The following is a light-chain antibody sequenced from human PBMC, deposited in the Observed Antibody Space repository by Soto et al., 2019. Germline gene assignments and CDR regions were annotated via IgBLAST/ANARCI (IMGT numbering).Light chain of an antibody. CDR2: STG. Sequence: QTVVTQEPSLTVSPGGTVTLTCASSTGEVTSGYYPNWFQQKPGQAPRSLIYSTGYTHSWTPARFSGSLLGGKAALTLSGVQPEDEAEYYCLLYYGGAHVFVGGTKLTVL. CDR1: TGEVTSGYY. J-gene: IGLJ2*01. CDR3: LLYYGGAHV. V-gene: IGLV7-43*01.